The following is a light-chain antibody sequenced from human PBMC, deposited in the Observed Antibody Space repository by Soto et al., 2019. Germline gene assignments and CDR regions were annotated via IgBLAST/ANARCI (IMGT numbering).Light chain of an antibody. V-gene: IGLV4-69*01. CDR2: LNSDGSH. Sequence: QYALTQSPSASASLGASVKLTCTLSSWHSSYAIAWHQQQPEKGPRYLMKLNSDGSHSKGDGIPDRFSGSSSGAERYLTISSLQSEDEDDYYCQTWGTGIWVFGGGTQLTVL. CDR3: QTWGTGIWV. J-gene: IGLJ3*02. CDR1: SWHSSYA.